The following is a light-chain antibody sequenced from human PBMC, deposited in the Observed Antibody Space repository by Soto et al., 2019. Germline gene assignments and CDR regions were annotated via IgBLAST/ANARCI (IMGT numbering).Light chain of an antibody. V-gene: IGKV4-1*01. J-gene: IGKJ4*01. CDR1: QSVLYSSNNKNY. CDR3: QQYYTTPLT. Sequence: DIVMTQSPDSLAVPLGERATIDCKSSQSVLYSSNNKNYLAWYQQKAGQPLKLLIYWASTRESGVPDRVSGCGSGLDFTLTSSRLQAEDVAVYYWQQYYTTPLTFGGGTKVEIK. CDR2: WAS.